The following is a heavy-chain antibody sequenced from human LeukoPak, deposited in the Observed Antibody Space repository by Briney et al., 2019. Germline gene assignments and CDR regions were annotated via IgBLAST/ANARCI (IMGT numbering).Heavy chain of an antibody. D-gene: IGHD6-6*01. Sequence: GGSLRLSCAASGFTFSSYGMHWVRQAPGKGLEWVAVISYDGSNKYYADSVKGRFTISRDNSKNTLYLQMNSLRAEDTAVYYCAKELYSSFFYWGQGTLVTVSS. V-gene: IGHV3-30*18. CDR1: GFTFSSYG. CDR3: AKELYSSFFY. CDR2: ISYDGSNK. J-gene: IGHJ4*02.